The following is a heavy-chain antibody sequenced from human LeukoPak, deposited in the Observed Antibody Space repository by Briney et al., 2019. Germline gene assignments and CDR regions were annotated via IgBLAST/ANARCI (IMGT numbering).Heavy chain of an antibody. CDR3: ARADILTGWRAFDI. V-gene: IGHV3-48*03. D-gene: IGHD3-9*01. CDR2: ISSSGSTI. CDR1: GFTFSSYE. Sequence: GGSLRLSCAASGFTFSSYEMNWVRQAPGKGLEWVSYISSSGSTIYYADSVKGRFTISRDKAKNSLYLQMNSLRAEDTAVYYCARADILTGWRAFDIWGQGTMVTVSS. J-gene: IGHJ3*02.